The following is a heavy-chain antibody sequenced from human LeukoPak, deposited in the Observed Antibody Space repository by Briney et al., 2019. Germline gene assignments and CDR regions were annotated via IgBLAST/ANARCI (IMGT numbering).Heavy chain of an antibody. Sequence: SETLSLTCTVSGGSISSGGYYWSWIRQPPGKGLEWIGYIYHSGSTYYNPSLKSRVTISVDRSKNQFSLKLSSVTAADTAVYYCASGASYYFDYWGQGTLVTVSS. V-gene: IGHV4-30-2*01. CDR1: GGSISSGGYY. CDR2: IYHSGST. CDR3: ASGASYYFDY. D-gene: IGHD1-26*01. J-gene: IGHJ4*02.